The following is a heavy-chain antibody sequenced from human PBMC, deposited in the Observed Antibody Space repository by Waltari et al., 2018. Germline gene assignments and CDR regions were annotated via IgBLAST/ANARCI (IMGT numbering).Heavy chain of an antibody. CDR2: IDSDGSTT. D-gene: IGHD1-26*01. CDR1: GFRFSDYW. J-gene: IGHJ4*02. V-gene: IGHV3-74*01. Sequence: EVQLVESGGGVVQPGGSLRLSCVASGFRFSDYWMHWVRQGPGKGLVWVSRIDSDGSTTNYANSVKGRFTISRDNAKNTVYLQIDSLRAEDTAVYYCASGYYYSVIDSWGQGTLVTVSS. CDR3: ASGYYYSVIDS.